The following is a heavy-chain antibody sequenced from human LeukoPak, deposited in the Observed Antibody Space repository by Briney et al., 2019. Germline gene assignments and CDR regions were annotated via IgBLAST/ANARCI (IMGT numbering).Heavy chain of an antibody. J-gene: IGHJ6*02. CDR2: ISSSSYI. CDR1: GFTFSSYA. V-gene: IGHV3-21*04. D-gene: IGHD1-26*01. CDR3: ARDGVWELAYYYYGMDV. Sequence: GGSLRLSCAASGFTFSSYAMHWVRQAPGKGLEWVSSISSSSYIYYADSVKGRFTISRDNAKNSLYLQMNSLRAEDTAVYYCARDGVWELAYYYYGMDVWGQGTTVTVSS.